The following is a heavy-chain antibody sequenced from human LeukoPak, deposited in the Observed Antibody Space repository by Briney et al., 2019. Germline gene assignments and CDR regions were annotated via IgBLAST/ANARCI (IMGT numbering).Heavy chain of an antibody. CDR2: ISGSGGNT. CDR3: AKARPYCSSTSCYYFDY. CDR1: GFTFSNYA. J-gene: IGHJ4*02. V-gene: IGHV3-23*01. Sequence: PGGSLRLSCAASGFTFSNYAMSWVRQAPGKGLEWVSVISGSGGNTYYADSVMGRFTISRDNSKNTLYLQMNSLRAEDTAVYYCAKARPYCSSTSCYYFDYWGQGTLVTVPS. D-gene: IGHD2-2*01.